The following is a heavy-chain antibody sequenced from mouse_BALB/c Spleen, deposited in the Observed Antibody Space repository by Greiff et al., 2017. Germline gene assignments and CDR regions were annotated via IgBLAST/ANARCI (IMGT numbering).Heavy chain of an antibody. V-gene: IGHV14-4*02. CDR3: NGRPTVVEWYFDV. Sequence: EVQRVESGAELVRSGASVKLSCTASGFNIKDYYMHWVKQRPEQGLEWIGWIDPENGDTEYAPKFQGKATMTADTSSNTAYLQLSSLTSEDTAVYYCNGRPTVVEWYFDVWGAGTTVTVSS. CDR2: IDPENGDT. D-gene: IGHD1-1*01. J-gene: IGHJ1*01. CDR1: GFNIKDYY.